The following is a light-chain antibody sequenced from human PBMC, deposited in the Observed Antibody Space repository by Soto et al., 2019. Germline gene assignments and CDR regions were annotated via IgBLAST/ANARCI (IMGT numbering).Light chain of an antibody. J-gene: IGKJ5*01. CDR2: GVY. CDR1: QSVSSN. V-gene: IGKV3D-15*01. Sequence: EIVMTQSPTILSVSPGERATLSCRASQSVSSNLAWYQQKPGQPPRLLMYGVYTRAPGTPARFSGSGSGTEFTLTISSLQSEDSAVYYCQQRSNWITFGQGTRLEIK. CDR3: QQRSNWIT.